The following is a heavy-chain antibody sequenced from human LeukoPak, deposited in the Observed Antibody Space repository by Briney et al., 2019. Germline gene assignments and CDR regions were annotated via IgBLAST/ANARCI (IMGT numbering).Heavy chain of an antibody. CDR2: TYPGDSDT. D-gene: IGHD3-16*01. CDR3: ARHPRSQPITFGGAAFDI. CDR1: GYTFTSYW. J-gene: IGHJ3*02. Sequence: GESLKISCKGSGYTFTSYWIGWVRQMPGKGLEWMGITYPGDSDTRYSPSFQGQVTMSADKSISTAYLQWSSLKASDTAMYYCARHPRSQPITFGGAAFDIWGQRTMVTVSS. V-gene: IGHV5-51*01.